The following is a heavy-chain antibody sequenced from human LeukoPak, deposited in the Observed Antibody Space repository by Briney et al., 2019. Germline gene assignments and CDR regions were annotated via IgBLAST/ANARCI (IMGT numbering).Heavy chain of an antibody. CDR1: GGTFSSYA. J-gene: IGHJ4*02. V-gene: IGHV1-69*04. CDR2: IIPILGIA. D-gene: IGHD3-22*01. CDR3: VLDYDSSGYYALSSFDY. Sequence: ASVKVSCKASGGTFSSYAISWVRQAPGQGLEWMGRIIPILGIANYAQKFQGRVTITADKSTSTAYVELSSLRSEDTAVYYCVLDYDSSGYYALSSFDYWGQGTLVTVSS.